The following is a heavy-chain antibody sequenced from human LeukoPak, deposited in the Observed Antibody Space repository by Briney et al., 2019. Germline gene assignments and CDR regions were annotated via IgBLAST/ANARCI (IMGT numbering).Heavy chain of an antibody. CDR1: GFTFVSYA. J-gene: IGHJ4*02. Sequence: PGGSLRLSCAASGFTFVSYAMIWVRQAPGKGLECVSLITSSGGGTYYIDSVKGRFTISRDNSKNTLYLQMNSLRAEDTAVYYCAKEITRPNRAVAGLNYWGQGTLVTVSS. D-gene: IGHD6-19*01. CDR2: ITSSGGGT. V-gene: IGHV3-23*01. CDR3: AKEITRPNRAVAGLNY.